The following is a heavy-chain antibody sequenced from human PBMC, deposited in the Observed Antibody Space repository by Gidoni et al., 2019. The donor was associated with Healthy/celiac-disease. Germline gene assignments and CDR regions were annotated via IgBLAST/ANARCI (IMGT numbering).Heavy chain of an antibody. V-gene: IGHV1-69*01. D-gene: IGHD1-1*01. CDR3: AREMATTYFDY. Sequence: QVQLVQSGADVKKHGSSVKVSCKASCGTFSSYAISWVRQAPGQGRECMGRSIPIFGTANSAQTCQGRVTITADESTSTAYMELGSLISEDTAVYYCAREMATTYFDYWGQGTLVTVSS. CDR1: CGTFSSYA. J-gene: IGHJ4*02. CDR2: SIPIFGTA.